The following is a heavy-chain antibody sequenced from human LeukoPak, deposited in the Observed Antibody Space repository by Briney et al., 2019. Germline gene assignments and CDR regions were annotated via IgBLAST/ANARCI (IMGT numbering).Heavy chain of an antibody. CDR1: GGSISSYY. CDR2: IYTSGSN. D-gene: IGHD3-3*01. CDR3: ARNIRFFEWLFGWFDP. V-gene: IGHV4-4*07. Sequence: PSETLSLTCTVSGGSISSYYWSWIRQPAGKGLEWIGRIYTSGSNNYNPSLQSRVTMSVDTSKNPSSLKLSSVTAADTAVYYCARNIRFFEWLFGWFDPWGQGTLVTVSS. J-gene: IGHJ5*02.